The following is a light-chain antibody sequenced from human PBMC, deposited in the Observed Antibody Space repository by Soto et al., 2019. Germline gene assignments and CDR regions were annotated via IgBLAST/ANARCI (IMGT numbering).Light chain of an antibody. CDR2: GVY. CDR1: QTGSNSY. V-gene: IGKV3-20*01. J-gene: IGKJ1*01. Sequence: IVLTQSPGTLSLSPGERATLSCSPSQTGSNSYLAWYQHKSGQAPRLLIYGVYTRASGIPDRFSGSGSGTEFTLTITRLEPEDSAVYFCQHYGYSQWTFGQGTKVDIK. CDR3: QHYGYSQWT.